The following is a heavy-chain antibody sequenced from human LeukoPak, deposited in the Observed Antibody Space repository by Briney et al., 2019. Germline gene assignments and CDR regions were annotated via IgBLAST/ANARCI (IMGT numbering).Heavy chain of an antibody. Sequence: ASVKVSCKASGYTFTGDYMHWVRQAPGPGHGRKGWSNPNSGGTNSAQKYQGRVTMTRDTSISTAYMELSRLRSDDTAVYYCARSPTVGYDSSGYSDAFDIWGQGTMVTVSS. D-gene: IGHD3-22*01. V-gene: IGHV1-2*02. J-gene: IGHJ3*02. CDR1: GYTFTGDY. CDR3: ARSPTVGYDSSGYSDAFDI. CDR2: SNPNSGGT.